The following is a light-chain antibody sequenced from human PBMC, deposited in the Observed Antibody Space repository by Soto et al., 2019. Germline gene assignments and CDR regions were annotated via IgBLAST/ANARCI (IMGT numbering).Light chain of an antibody. CDR2: GAS. Sequence: EIVLTQSPGTLSLSPGERATLSCRASQTVSSNHLAWYQQKPGQAPRLLIYGASSRATGILDRFSGSGSGTEFTLTISRLEPEDFAVYYCHQYGISPFGGGTKVEIK. CDR1: QTVSSNH. V-gene: IGKV3-20*01. J-gene: IGKJ4*01. CDR3: HQYGISP.